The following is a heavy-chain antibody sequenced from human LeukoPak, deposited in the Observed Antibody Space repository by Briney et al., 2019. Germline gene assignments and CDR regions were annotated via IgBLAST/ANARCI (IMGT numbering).Heavy chain of an antibody. V-gene: IGHV3-23*01. J-gene: IGHJ4*02. D-gene: IGHD6-19*01. CDR1: GFTVSSNY. Sequence: GGSLRLSCAASGFTVSSNYMSWVRQAPGKGLEWVSEIGGTGTTTFYVGSVRGRFTISRDNSKNTADLQMNSLRAEDTAVYYCAKVSWLGTLPSYHFDSWGQGTQVTVSS. CDR3: AKVSWLGTLPSYHFDS. CDR2: IGGTGTTT.